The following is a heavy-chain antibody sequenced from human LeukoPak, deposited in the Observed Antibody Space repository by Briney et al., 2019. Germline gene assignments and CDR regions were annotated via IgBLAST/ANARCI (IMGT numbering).Heavy chain of an antibody. D-gene: IGHD1-26*01. CDR2: IYYSGST. V-gene: IGHV4-39*01. J-gene: IGHJ4*02. CDR3: ARYLPGELLYYFDY. CDR1: GGSISSSSYY. Sequence: SETLSLTCTVSGGSISSSSYYWGWIRQPPGKGLEWIGSIYYSGSTYYNPSLKSRVTVSVDTSKNQFSPKLSSVTAADTAVYYCARYLPGELLYYFDYWGQGTLVTVSS.